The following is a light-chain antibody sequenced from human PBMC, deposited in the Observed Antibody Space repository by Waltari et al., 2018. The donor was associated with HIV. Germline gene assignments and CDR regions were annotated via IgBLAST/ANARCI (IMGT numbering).Light chain of an antibody. CDR3: AAWDDSLNGHVV. CDR1: SSNIGSNT. V-gene: IGLV1-44*01. CDR2: SNN. J-gene: IGLJ2*01. Sequence: QSVLTQPPSASGTPGQRVTISCSGSSSNIGSNTVNWYQQLPGTAPKLLIHSNNQPPSGVPDRFSGSKSGTSASLAISGLQSEEEADYYCAAWDDSLNGHVVFGGGTKLTVL.